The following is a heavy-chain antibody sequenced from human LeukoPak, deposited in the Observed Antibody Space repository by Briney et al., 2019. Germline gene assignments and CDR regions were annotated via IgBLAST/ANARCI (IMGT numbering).Heavy chain of an antibody. D-gene: IGHD6-13*01. CDR2: IYYSGST. V-gene: IGHV4-59*08. J-gene: IGHJ4*02. CDR1: GESISGFY. CDR3: ARSWYGASDY. Sequence: SETLSLTCTVSGESISGFYWNWIRQPPGKGLEWIGYIYYSGSTNYNPSLKSRVTISVDTSKNQFSLKLSSVTAADTAVYYCARSWYGASDYWGQGTLVTVSS.